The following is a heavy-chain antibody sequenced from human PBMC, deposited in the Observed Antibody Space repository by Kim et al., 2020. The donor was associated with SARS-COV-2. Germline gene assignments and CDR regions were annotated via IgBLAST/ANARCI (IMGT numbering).Heavy chain of an antibody. CDR3: ARSAIVVVVAATPYGMDV. Sequence: KSRVTISVDTSKNQFSLKLSSVTAADTAVYYCARSAIVVVVAATPYGMDVWGQGTTVTVSS. D-gene: IGHD2-15*01. V-gene: IGHV4-34*01. J-gene: IGHJ6*02.